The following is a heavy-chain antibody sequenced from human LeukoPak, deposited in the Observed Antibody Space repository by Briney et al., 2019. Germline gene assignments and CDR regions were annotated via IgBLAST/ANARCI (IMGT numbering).Heavy chain of an antibody. D-gene: IGHD4-11*01. CDR1: GYTFTSYG. J-gene: IGHJ4*02. CDR3: AKGSTVTTVGDFDY. V-gene: IGHV1-18*01. CDR2: ISAYNGNT. Sequence: ASVKVSCKASGYTFTSYGISWVRQAPGQGLEWMGWISAYNGNTNYAQKLQGRVTMTTDTSTSTAYMELRSLRSDDTAVYYCAKGSTVTTVGDFDYWGQGTLVTVSS.